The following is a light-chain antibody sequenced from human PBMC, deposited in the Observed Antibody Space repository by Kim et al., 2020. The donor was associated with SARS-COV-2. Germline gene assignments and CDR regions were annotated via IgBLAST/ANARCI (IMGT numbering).Light chain of an antibody. J-gene: IGLJ3*02. CDR2: DVI. CDR1: SSDIGTYNY. Sequence: QSALTQVASVSGSLGRSITISCTGTSSDIGTYNYVAWYQQHPGYAPKLIIFDVIRRPSAVSNRFSGSKSGNTASLTISGLQAEDEGDYYCTSYTSSNTFVFGGGTKLTVL. V-gene: IGLV2-14*03. CDR3: TSYTSSNTFV.